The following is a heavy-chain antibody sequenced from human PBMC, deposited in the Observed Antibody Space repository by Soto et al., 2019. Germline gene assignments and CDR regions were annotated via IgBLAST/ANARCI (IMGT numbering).Heavy chain of an antibody. D-gene: IGHD2-2*01. Sequence: GSLRLSCEVSGFTFSSYEMDWVRQAPGKGLECVAYISSSSETVYYAGSVQGRFTISTDTAKNSLYLQMSSLGAEATAIYYCAREGFYAMDVWGQGPTVTVSS. V-gene: IGHV3-48*03. J-gene: IGHJ6*02. CDR1: GFTFSSYE. CDR3: AREGFYAMDV. CDR2: ISSSSETV.